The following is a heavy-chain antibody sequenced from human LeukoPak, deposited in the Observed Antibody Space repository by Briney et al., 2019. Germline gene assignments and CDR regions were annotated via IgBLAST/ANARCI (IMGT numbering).Heavy chain of an antibody. CDR2: IYHSGST. CDR1: GGSINSSYYY. CDR3: ARDRGY. J-gene: IGHJ4*02. V-gene: IGHV4-39*07. Sequence: SETLSLTCTVSGGSINSSYYYWGWIRQPPGKGLEWIGSIYHSGSTYYSPSLKSRVTISVDTSKNQFSLKLSSVTAADTAVYYCARDRGYWGQGTLVTVSS.